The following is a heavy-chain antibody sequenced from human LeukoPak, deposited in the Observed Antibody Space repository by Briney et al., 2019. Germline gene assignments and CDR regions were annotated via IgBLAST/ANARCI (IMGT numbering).Heavy chain of an antibody. Sequence: GGSLGLSCVASGFSFRNYAIHWVRQAPGKGLDYVSFINTDGRITYYADSVKGRFTISRDNSKNKVYLQMGSLRGEDMAVYYCTRDGGSFCDFDYWGQGALVTVSS. D-gene: IGHD1-26*01. J-gene: IGHJ4*02. CDR1: GFSFRNYA. V-gene: IGHV3-64*02. CDR2: INTDGRIT. CDR3: TRDGGSFCDFDY.